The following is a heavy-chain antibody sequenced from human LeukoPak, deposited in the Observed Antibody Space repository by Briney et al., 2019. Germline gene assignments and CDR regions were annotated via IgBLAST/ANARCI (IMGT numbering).Heavy chain of an antibody. CDR2: IKQDGSET. CDR3: ARGSRYYYYYMDV. V-gene: IGHV3-7*01. CDR1: GFTFSSHW. Sequence: PGGSLRLSCAASGFTFSSHWMSWVRQAPGKGLEWVANIKQDGSETYYMDSVKGPFTISRDNAKNSLYLQMNSLRAEDTAVYFCARGSRYYYYYMDVWGKGTTVTVSS. J-gene: IGHJ6*03. D-gene: IGHD3-10*01.